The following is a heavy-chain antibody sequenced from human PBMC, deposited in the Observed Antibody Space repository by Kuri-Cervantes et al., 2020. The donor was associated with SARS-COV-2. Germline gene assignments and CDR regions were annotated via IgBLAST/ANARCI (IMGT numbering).Heavy chain of an antibody. D-gene: IGHD3-22*01. CDR3: ARHYDSSGYWDY. V-gene: IGHV5-51*01. CDR1: GYSFTSYW. J-gene: IGHJ4*02. Sequence: KVSCKGSGYSFTSYWIGWVRQMPGEGLEWMGIIYPGDSDTRYSPSFQGQVTISADKSISTAYLQWSSLKASDTAMYYCARHYDSSGYWDYWGQGTLVTVSS. CDR2: IYPGDSDT.